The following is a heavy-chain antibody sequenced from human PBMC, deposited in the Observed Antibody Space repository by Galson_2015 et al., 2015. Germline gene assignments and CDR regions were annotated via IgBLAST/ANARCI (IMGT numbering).Heavy chain of an antibody. V-gene: IGHV3-30-3*01. J-gene: IGHJ1*01. D-gene: IGHD3-22*01. CDR1: GFTFSSYA. CDR2: ISYHGSNK. Sequence: SLRLSCAASGFTFSSYAMNWVRQAPGKGLEWVAFISYHGSNKYYADSVKGRFTISRDNPKNTLYLQTNSLSTEDTAVYYCARDRDYFDSWKGYFQHWGQGTLVTVSS. CDR3: ARDRDYFDSWKGYFQH.